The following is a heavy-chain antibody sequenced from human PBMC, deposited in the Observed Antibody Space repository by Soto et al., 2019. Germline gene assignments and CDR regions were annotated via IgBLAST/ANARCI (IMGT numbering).Heavy chain of an antibody. D-gene: IGHD3-10*01. CDR3: ARVKASGVNFDY. V-gene: IGHV4-30-2*01. CDR1: GDPISTGGYT. Sequence: PSETLSLTCDVSGDPISTGGYTWAWLRQPPGKALEWIGHTYHSGNPNYNPSLKSRVTISVDKSKNQFSLKLSSVTAADTAVYYCARVKASGVNFDYWGQGTLVTVSS. CDR2: TYHSGNP. J-gene: IGHJ4*02.